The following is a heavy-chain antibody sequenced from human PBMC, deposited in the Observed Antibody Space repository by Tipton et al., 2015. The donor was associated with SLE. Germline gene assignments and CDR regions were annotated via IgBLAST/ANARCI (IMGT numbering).Heavy chain of an antibody. D-gene: IGHD6-6*01. CDR2: ISSRFDSNS. Sequence: SLRLSCAASGFTFGDYSMNWVRQAPGKGLEWVSFISSRFDSNSFYADSVKGRFTISRDNAKNSLYLQMSSLRVEDTGVYYCAKDPYEYTTSPAGYWGQGTLVTVSS. CDR3: AKDPYEYTTSPAGY. V-gene: IGHV3-48*01. CDR1: GFTFGDYS. J-gene: IGHJ4*02.